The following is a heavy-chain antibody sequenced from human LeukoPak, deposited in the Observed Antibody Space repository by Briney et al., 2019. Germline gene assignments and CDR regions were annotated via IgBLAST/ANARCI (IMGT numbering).Heavy chain of an antibody. J-gene: IGHJ4*02. D-gene: IGHD3-22*01. CDR1: GFTLDDYA. Sequence: SGRSLRLSCAASGFTLDDYAMHWVRQAPGRGLEWVSGIRWNSVNIGYADSVKGRFTISRDNAKNSLYLQMNSLRAEHMALYYCAKGTMIVVAVGDYFDYWGQGTLVTVSS. CDR3: AKGTMIVVAVGDYFDY. V-gene: IGHV3-9*03. CDR2: IRWNSVNI.